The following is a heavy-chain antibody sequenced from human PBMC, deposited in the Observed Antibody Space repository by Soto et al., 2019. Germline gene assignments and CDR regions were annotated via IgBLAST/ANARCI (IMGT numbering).Heavy chain of an antibody. CDR1: GGTFSSYA. CDR2: IITIFGKT. CDR3: ASFAASSGYDNYYYYYMDV. J-gene: IGHJ6*03. D-gene: IGHD5-12*01. Sequence: GASVKVSCKASGGTFSSYAISWVRQAPGQGLEWMGGIITIFGKTNYAQKFQGRVTITADKSTSTAYMELSSLRSEDTAVYYCASFAASSGYDNYYYYYMDVWGKGTTVTVSS. V-gene: IGHV1-69*06.